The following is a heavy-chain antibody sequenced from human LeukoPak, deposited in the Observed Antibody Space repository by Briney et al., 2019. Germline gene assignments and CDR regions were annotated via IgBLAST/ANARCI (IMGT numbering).Heavy chain of an antibody. V-gene: IGHV3-48*03. Sequence: GGSLRLSCAASGFTFSSYEMNWVRQAPGKRLEWVSYISNIDSTIQYADSVKGRFTISRDNAQNSLYLQMSSLRAEDTAVYYCARIEDDYGDYYFGMDVWGQGTTVTVAS. CDR1: GFTFSSYE. CDR3: ARIEDDYGDYYFGMDV. J-gene: IGHJ6*02. D-gene: IGHD4-17*01. CDR2: ISNIDSTI.